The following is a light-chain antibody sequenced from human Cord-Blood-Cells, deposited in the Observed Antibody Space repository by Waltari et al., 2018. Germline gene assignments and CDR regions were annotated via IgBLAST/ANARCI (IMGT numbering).Light chain of an antibody. CDR2: ECS. Sequence: QSALTQPASVSGSPGQSITISCTGTSSDVGSYNLVSWYQQLPGKAPKLMIYECSKRPSGVSNRFSGSKSGNTASLTISGLQADDEAEYYGCSYAGSSTPVFGGGTKLTVL. CDR3: CSYAGSSTPV. V-gene: IGLV2-23*01. J-gene: IGLJ3*02. CDR1: SSDVGSYNL.